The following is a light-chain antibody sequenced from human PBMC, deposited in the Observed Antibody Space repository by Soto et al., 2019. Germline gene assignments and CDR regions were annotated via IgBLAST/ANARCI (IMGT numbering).Light chain of an antibody. Sequence: QSVLTQPPSVSGAPGQRVTISCTGSSSNIGSHTVNWYQQLPGTAPKLLLYTDNQRPSGVPDRFSGSKSGTSASLAISGLQSEDEADYYCAAWDDSLKGPVFGGGTKVTVL. CDR3: AAWDDSLKGPV. V-gene: IGLV1-44*01. CDR2: TDN. J-gene: IGLJ2*01. CDR1: SSNIGSHT.